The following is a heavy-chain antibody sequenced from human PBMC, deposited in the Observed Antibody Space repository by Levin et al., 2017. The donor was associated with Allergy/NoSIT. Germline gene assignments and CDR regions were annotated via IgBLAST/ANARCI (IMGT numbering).Heavy chain of an antibody. V-gene: IGHV3-23*01. CDR1: GFTFSSYA. CDR2: ISGSGGST. CDR3: AKADAGDPTYCDY. D-gene: IGHD2-21*02. Sequence: GGSLRLSCAASGFTFSSYAMSWVRQAPGKGLEWVSAISGSGGSTYYADSVKGRFTISRDNSKNTLYLQMNSLRAEDTAVYDCAKADAGDPTYCDYWGQGTLVTVSS. J-gene: IGHJ4*02.